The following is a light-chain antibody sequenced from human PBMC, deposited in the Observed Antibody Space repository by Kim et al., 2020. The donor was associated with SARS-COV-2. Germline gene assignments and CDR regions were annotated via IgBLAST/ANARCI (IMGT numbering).Light chain of an antibody. CDR1: SGSIDSNY. CDR2: EDN. V-gene: IGLV6-57*01. CDR3: QSYDGNNGV. J-gene: IGLJ3*02. Sequence: NFMLTQPHSVSESPGKTVTISCTRSSGSIDSNYVQWYQQRPGSSPTTLIYEDNQRPSGVPDRFSGSIDSSSNSASLTISGLKGEDEADYYCQSYDGNNGVFGGGTQLTVL.